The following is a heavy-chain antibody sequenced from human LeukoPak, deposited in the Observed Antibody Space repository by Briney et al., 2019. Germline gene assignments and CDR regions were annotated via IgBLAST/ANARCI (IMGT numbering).Heavy chain of an antibody. CDR1: GGSFSGYY. V-gene: IGHV4-34*01. Sequence: SETLSLTCAVYGGSFSGYYWSWIRQPPGKGLEWIGEINHSGSTNYNPSLKSRVTISVDTSKNQFSLRLSSVTAADTAVYYCARKTYYYGSGSYYYYYYYMDVWGKGTTVTISS. J-gene: IGHJ6*03. D-gene: IGHD3-10*01. CDR3: ARKTYYYGSGSYYYYYYYMDV. CDR2: INHSGST.